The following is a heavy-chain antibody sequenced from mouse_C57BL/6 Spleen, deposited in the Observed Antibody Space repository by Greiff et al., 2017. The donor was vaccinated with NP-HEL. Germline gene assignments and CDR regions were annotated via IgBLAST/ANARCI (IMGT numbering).Heavy chain of an antibody. D-gene: IGHD1-1*01. V-gene: IGHV1-59*01. CDR1: GYTFTSYW. CDR3: ARGTYSDYYAMDY. J-gene: IGHJ4*01. Sequence: VQLQQPGAELVRPGTSVKLSCKASGYTFTSYWMHWVKQRPGQGLEWIGVIDPSDSYTNYNQKFKGKATLTVDTSSSTAYMQLSSLTSEDSAVYYCARGTYSDYYAMDYWGQGTSVTVSS. CDR2: IDPSDSYT.